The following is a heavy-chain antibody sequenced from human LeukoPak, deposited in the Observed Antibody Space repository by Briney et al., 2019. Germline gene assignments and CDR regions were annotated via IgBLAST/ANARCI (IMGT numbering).Heavy chain of an antibody. V-gene: IGHV3-48*04. CDR2: ISSGSSTI. CDR3: AREPLDY. J-gene: IGHJ4*02. Sequence: GSLGLSSAASGFTLRSYSMHWVRQASGKGLEWVSYISSGSSTIYYADSVKGRFTISRDNAKNSLYLQMNSLRAEDTAVYYCAREPLDYWGQGTLVTVSS. D-gene: IGHD3-16*02. CDR1: GFTLRSYS.